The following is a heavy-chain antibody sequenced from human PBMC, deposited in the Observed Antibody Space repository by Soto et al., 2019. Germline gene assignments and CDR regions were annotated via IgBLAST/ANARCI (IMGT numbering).Heavy chain of an antibody. CDR2: VYHSGST. CDR3: ARRYGDYFDF. V-gene: IGHV4-30-2*01. Sequence: SETLSLTCAVSGGSISSSGYSWSWIRQPPGKGLEWVGYVYHSGSTYYNPSLKSRVTISVATSKNQFSLKLSSVTAADTAMYYCARRYGDYFDFWGQGTLVTVSS. CDR1: GGSISSSGYS. J-gene: IGHJ4*02. D-gene: IGHD4-17*01.